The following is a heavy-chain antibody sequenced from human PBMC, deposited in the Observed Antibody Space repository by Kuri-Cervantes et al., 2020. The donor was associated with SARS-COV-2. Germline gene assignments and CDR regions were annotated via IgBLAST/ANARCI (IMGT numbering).Heavy chain of an antibody. CDR1: GYPKSSGYY. CDR3: ASLTWIELWLRNGYFDY. CDR2: IYHSGST. V-gene: IGHV4-38-2*02. J-gene: IGHJ4*02. Sequence: GSLRPSCTVPGYPKSSGYYWGWIRQPPGKGLEWLGNIYHSGSTYYNPSRKSRVTVSVDTSKNQFSVKLTSVTAADTAVYYCASLTWIELWLRNGYFDYWGQGTLVTVSS. D-gene: IGHD5-18*01.